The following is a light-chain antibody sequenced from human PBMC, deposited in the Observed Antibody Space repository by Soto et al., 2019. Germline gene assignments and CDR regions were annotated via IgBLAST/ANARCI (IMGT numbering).Light chain of an antibody. CDR2: DAV. CDR1: QTVHNY. V-gene: IGKV3-11*01. Sequence: ESVLTQSPATLSLSPGERATLSCRASQTVHNYLSWYQQKPGQVPRLLIYDAVRRATGIPDRFSGSVSGTDFTLTINSLEPEYFAFYYCQQRSGRLTFGGGTRVDLK. CDR3: QQRSGRLT. J-gene: IGKJ4*01.